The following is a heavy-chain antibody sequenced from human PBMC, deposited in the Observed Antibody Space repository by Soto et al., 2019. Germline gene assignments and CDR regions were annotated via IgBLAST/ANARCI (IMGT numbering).Heavy chain of an antibody. D-gene: IGHD6-19*01. Sequence: QVQLVQSGAEVKKPGASVKVSCKASGYTFTGYYMHWVRQAPGQGLEWMGWINPNSGGTNYAQKFQGWVIMTRDTSISTAYMELSRLRSDDTAVYYCARDQSFSSGWPYYYYGMDVWGQGTTVTVSS. CDR1: GYTFTGYY. CDR3: ARDQSFSSGWPYYYYGMDV. J-gene: IGHJ6*02. V-gene: IGHV1-2*04. CDR2: INPNSGGT.